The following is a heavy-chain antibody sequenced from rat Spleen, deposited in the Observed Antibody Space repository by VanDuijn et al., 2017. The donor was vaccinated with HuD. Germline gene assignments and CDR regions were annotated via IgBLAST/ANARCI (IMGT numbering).Heavy chain of an antibody. J-gene: IGHJ2*01. CDR3: AKDGPPPFGY. D-gene: IGHD3-1*01. V-gene: IGHV5-25*01. CDR1: GFTFSNYY. CDR2: ISTGGGNT. Sequence: EVQLVESGGGLVQPGRSMKLSCAASGFTFSNYYMAWVRQAPTKGLEWVASISTGGGNTYYRDSVKGRFTISRDNAENTVYLQMNSLRSEDTATYYCAKDGPPPFGYWGQGVMVTVSS.